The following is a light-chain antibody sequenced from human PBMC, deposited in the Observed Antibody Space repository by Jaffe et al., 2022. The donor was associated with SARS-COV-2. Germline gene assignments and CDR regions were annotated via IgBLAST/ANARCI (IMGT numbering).Light chain of an antibody. J-gene: IGKJ4*01. CDR3: QQRNSWPLT. Sequence: EIVLTQSPATLSLSPGERATLSCRASQSVSKYLAWYQQKPGQAPRLLIFDVSNRATGVPARFTGSGSGTDFTLTISSLEPEDFAFYYCQQRNSWPLTFGGGTKVEIK. CDR1: QSVSKY. V-gene: IGKV3-11*01. CDR2: DVS.